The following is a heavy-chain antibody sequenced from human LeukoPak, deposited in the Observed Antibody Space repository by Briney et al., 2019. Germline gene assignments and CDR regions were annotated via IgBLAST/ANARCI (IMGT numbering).Heavy chain of an antibody. CDR2: IKGDGTIT. CDR3: AEEVGDTYPTFDY. D-gene: IGHD1-26*01. J-gene: IGHJ4*02. Sequence: QSGGSLRLSCAASGFTFSTYWMHWVRQAPGKGLVWVSRIKGDGTITTYADSVRGRFTISRDNSKNTLYLQMNSLRADDTAVYYCAEEVGDTYPTFDYWGQGTLVTVSS. V-gene: IGHV3-74*03. CDR1: GFTFSTYW.